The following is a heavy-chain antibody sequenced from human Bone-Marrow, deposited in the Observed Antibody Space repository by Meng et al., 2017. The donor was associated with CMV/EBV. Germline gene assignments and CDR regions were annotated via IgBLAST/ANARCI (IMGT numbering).Heavy chain of an antibody. V-gene: IGHV4-34*01. CDR3: AGVYSSWSPGGMDG. J-gene: IGHJ6*02. Sequence: SETLSLTCAVYGGSFSGYYWSWIRQPPGKGLEWIGEINHSGSTNYNPSLKSRVTISVDTSKNQFSLKVSSVTAADTAVYYCAGVYSSWSPGGMDGWGQGTTVTVSS. CDR1: GGSFSGYY. D-gene: IGHD6-6*01. CDR2: INHSGST.